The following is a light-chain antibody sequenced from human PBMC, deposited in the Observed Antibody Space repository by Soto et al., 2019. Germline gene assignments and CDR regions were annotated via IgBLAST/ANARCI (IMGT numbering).Light chain of an antibody. CDR3: QQYNSPT. CDR2: DAS. Sequence: DIQMTHSPSTLSASVGDRVTITCRASQSISNWLAWYQQKPGQAPKLLIYDASSLESGVPSRFSGSGSGTEFTLTISSLHPDDFATYYCQQYNSPTFGQGTKVEIK. V-gene: IGKV1-5*01. CDR1: QSISNW. J-gene: IGKJ1*01.